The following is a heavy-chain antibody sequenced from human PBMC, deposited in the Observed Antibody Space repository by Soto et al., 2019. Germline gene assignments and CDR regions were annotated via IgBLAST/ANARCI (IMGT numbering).Heavy chain of an antibody. CDR3: ARAELGYCSAGSCHLGLALAI. J-gene: IGHJ3*02. CDR2: ITGGGST. CDR1: GVTFSNYA. Sequence: EVQLLESGGGLVQPGGSLRLSCAACGVTFSNYAMTWVRQAPGKGLEWVSTITGGGSTYYADSVKGRFTISRDNSKNTLYLQLNSLRVDAPAVHYCARAELGYCSAGSCHLGLALAIWGQGTMVTVSS. D-gene: IGHD2-15*01. V-gene: IGHV3-23*01.